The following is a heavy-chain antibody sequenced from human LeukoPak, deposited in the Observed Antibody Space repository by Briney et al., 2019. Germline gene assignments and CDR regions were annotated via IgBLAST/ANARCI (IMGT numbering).Heavy chain of an antibody. CDR1: GFTFSSYS. V-gene: IGHV3-21*01. J-gene: IGHJ5*02. CDR3: ARDMVRGVQNWFDP. D-gene: IGHD3-10*01. CDR2: ISSSSSYI. Sequence: KAGGSLRLSCAASGFTFSSYSMNWVRQAPGKGLGWVSSISSSSSYIYYADSVKGRFTISRDNAKNSLYLQMNSLRAEDTAVYYCARDMVRGVQNWFDPWGQGTLVTVSS.